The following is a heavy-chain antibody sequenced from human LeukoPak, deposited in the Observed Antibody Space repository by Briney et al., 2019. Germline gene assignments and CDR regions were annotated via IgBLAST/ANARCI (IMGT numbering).Heavy chain of an antibody. J-gene: IGHJ6*03. CDR3: ARGRVYRNGPIYYYYYMDV. V-gene: IGHV1-8*03. CDR1: GYTFTSYD. CDR2: MNPNSGNT. D-gene: IGHD1-14*01. Sequence: GASVKVSCKASGYTFTSYDINWVRQATGQGLEWMGWMNPNSGNTGYAQKFQGRVTITRNTSISTAYMELSSLRSEDTAVYYCARGRVYRNGPIYYYYYMDVWGKGTTVTISS.